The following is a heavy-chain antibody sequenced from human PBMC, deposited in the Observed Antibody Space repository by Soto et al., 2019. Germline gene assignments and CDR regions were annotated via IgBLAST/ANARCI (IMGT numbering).Heavy chain of an antibody. CDR1: GFTFTSYE. V-gene: IGHV3-48*03. CDR2: ISSSGRTI. J-gene: IGHJ4*02. D-gene: IGHD3-16*01. CDR3: TRDAAEINSYYIDF. Sequence: EVQLVESGGGLVQPGGSLRLSCAASGFTFTSYEMNWVRQAPGKGLEWVSYISSSGRTISYADSVKGRFTISRDNRKNALYLQMNSLRAEDTAVYYCTRDAAEINSYYIDFWGQGVLVTVSS.